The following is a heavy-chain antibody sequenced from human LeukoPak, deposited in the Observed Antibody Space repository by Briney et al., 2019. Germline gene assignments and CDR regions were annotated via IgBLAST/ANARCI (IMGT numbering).Heavy chain of an antibody. CDR2: VSSSGSNI. J-gene: IGHJ4*02. CDR1: GFTFSDYY. D-gene: IGHD6-13*01. CDR3: ARDLVGYSRSWLDY. Sequence: GRSLRLSCAAAGFTFSDYYMSWVPQAPGKGLEWGSYVSSSGSNIYYADSVKGRFTISRDNAKNSLYLQMNSLRAEDTAVYYCARDLVGYSRSWLDYWGQGTLVTVSS. V-gene: IGHV3-11*01.